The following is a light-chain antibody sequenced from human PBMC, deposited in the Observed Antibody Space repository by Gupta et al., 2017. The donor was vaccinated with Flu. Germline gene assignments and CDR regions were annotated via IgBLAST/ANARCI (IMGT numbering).Light chain of an antibody. Sequence: SPGQTASITCSGHKLGDKYVCWYRQKPGQSPVLVIYQDNKRPSGIPERFSGSNSGNTATLTITGTQAMDEADYYCQAWDRDTHVFGTGTKVSVL. CDR3: QAWDRDTHV. J-gene: IGLJ1*01. V-gene: IGLV3-1*01. CDR2: QDN. CDR1: KLGDKY.